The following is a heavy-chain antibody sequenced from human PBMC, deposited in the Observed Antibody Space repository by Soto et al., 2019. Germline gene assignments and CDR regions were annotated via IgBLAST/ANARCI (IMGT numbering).Heavy chain of an antibody. Sequence: SETLSLACSVSGGSISTSRSYWAWIRQPPGKGLEWLANIFYSGSTFYNPSLASRVSVSVDTSKNEFSLKLRSVTAADTAVYYCARQPTTGDTDLWFDPWGQGTLVTVSS. V-gene: IGHV4-39*01. D-gene: IGHD2-21*01. CDR1: GGSISTSRSY. CDR2: IFYSGST. CDR3: ARQPTTGDTDLWFDP. J-gene: IGHJ5*02.